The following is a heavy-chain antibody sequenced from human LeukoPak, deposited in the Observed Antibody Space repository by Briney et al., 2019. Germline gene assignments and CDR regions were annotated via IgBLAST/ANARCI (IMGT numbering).Heavy chain of an antibody. CDR2: IYYSGST. Sequence: PSETLSLTCTVSGGSISSSSYYWGWIRQPPGKGLEWIGSIYYSGSTYYNPSLKSRVTVSVDTSKNQFSLKLSSVTGADTAVYYCARRDLIRAAGFDYWGQGTLVTVSS. CDR1: GGSISSSSYY. CDR3: ARRDLIRAAGFDY. V-gene: IGHV4-39*01. J-gene: IGHJ4*02. D-gene: IGHD6-13*01.